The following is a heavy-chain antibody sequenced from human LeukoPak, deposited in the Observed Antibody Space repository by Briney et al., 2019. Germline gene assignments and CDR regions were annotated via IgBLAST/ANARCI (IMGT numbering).Heavy chain of an antibody. CDR1: GFTFSSYA. Sequence: GGSLRLSCAASGFTFSSYAMSWVRQAPGKGLEWVSAISGSGGSTYYADSVKGRFTISRDNSKNTLDLQMNSLRAEDTAVYYCAKDDAWVRYQDWGQGTLVTVSS. CDR3: AKDDAWVRYQD. V-gene: IGHV3-23*01. D-gene: IGHD5-12*01. CDR2: ISGSGGST. J-gene: IGHJ4*02.